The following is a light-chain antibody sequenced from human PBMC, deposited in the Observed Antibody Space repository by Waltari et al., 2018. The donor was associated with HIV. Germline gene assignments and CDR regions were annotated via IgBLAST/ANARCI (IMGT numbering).Light chain of an antibody. V-gene: IGKV1-5*03. CDR1: HNVGSW. CDR3: QQYSSFPIT. J-gene: IGKJ2*01. Sequence: IQMTLSPSTLSASIGDRVSITCRASHNVGSWLAWYQQKPGKAPSLLISKTSTLESGVPTNFSGSGSGTYFTLTISALRPDDFASYFCQQYSSFPITFGQGTKL. CDR2: KTS.